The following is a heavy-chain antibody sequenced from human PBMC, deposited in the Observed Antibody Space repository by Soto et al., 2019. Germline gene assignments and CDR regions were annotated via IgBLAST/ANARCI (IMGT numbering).Heavy chain of an antibody. Sequence: EVQLLESGGGFIQPGGSLRLSCSASGFSISDYAMSWVRQAPGKGLEWVSSISVSGTKTFYRDSVKGRFAISRDTSKNTVYMQMNNLRAEDTALYYCAKDGIRKDDYWGQGTVVTVSS. CDR1: GFSISDYA. J-gene: IGHJ4*02. CDR3: AKDGIRKDDY. V-gene: IGHV3-23*01. CDR2: ISVSGTKT.